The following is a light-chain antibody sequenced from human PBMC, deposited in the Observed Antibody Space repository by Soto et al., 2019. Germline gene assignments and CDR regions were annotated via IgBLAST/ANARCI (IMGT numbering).Light chain of an antibody. CDR2: DVS. Sequence: QSVLTQPASVSWSPGQSITISCTGTSSDVGAYNYVSWYQQLPGKAHKLMIYDVSNRPSGVSNRFSGSKSGNTASLTISGLQAEDETDYYCFSYTTSSTYVFGTGTKVTVL. J-gene: IGLJ1*01. CDR1: SSDVGAYNY. CDR3: FSYTTSSTYV. V-gene: IGLV2-14*03.